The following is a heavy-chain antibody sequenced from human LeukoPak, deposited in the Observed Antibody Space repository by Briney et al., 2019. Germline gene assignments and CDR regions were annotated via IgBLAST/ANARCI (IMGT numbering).Heavy chain of an antibody. Sequence: GASVKVSCKASGYIFTGHYMHWVRQAPGQALEWMGWINPNSGGTKYAQKFQGRVNMTRDTSISTTYMELRRLTSDDTAVYYCARDISAGIYMYEYWGQGSLVTVSS. J-gene: IGHJ4*02. V-gene: IGHV1-2*02. CDR2: INPNSGGT. D-gene: IGHD2-15*01. CDR3: ARDISAGIYMYEY. CDR1: GYIFTGHY.